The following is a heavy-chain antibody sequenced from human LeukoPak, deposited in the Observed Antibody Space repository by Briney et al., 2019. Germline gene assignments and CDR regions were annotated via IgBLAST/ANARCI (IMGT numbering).Heavy chain of an antibody. CDR2: VSSSSGYI. V-gene: IGHV3-21*01. D-gene: IGHD6-13*01. J-gene: IGHJ6*02. CDR3: ARDADSSSWSMYYYYGMDV. CDR1: GFTFSSYG. Sequence: GGSLRLSCAASGFTFSSYGINWVRQAPGKGLEWVSSVSSSSGYIYYADSVKGRFTISRDNAKNSLYLQMNSLRAEDTAVYYCARDADSSSWSMYYYYGMDVWGQGTTVTVSS.